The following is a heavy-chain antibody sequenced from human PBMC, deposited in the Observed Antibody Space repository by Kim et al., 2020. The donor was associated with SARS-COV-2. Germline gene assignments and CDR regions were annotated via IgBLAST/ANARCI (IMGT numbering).Heavy chain of an antibody. Sequence: SETLSLTCTVSGGSISSSSYYWGWIRQPPGKGLEWIGSIYYSGSTYYNPSLKSRVTISVDTSKNQFSLKLSSVTAADTAVYYCAVIATLDPSDYWGQGTL. V-gene: IGHV4-39*01. CDR3: AVIATLDPSDY. J-gene: IGHJ4*02. CDR2: IYYSGST. CDR1: GGSISSSSYY. D-gene: IGHD6-13*01.